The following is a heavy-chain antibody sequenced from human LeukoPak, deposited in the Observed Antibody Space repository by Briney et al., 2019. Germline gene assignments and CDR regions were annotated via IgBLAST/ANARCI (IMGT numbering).Heavy chain of an antibody. CDR1: RGTFISYA. Sequence: GASVKVSCKASRGTFISYAISWVRQAPGQGLEWMGRIIPIFGTANYAQKFQGRVTITTDESTSTAYMELSSLRSEDTAVYYCAASGYSTSPLDYWGQGTLVTVSS. D-gene: IGHD3-22*01. J-gene: IGHJ4*02. CDR2: IIPIFGTA. CDR3: AASGYSTSPLDY. V-gene: IGHV1-69*05.